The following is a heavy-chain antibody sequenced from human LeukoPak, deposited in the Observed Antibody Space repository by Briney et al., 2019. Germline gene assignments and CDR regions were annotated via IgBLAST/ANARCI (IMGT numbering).Heavy chain of an antibody. Sequence: GGSLRLSCAASGFTFSSYSMNWVRQAPGKGLEWVSSISSSSSYIYYADSVKGRFTISRDNSKNTLHLQMNSLRVEDTAVYYCVRVGLYSSFDLDYWGLGTQVTVSS. V-gene: IGHV3-21*04. D-gene: IGHD6-6*01. J-gene: IGHJ4*02. CDR1: GFTFSSYS. CDR2: ISSSSSYI. CDR3: VRVGLYSSFDLDY.